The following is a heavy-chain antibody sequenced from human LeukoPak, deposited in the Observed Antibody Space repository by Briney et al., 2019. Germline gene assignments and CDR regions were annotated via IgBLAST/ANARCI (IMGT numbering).Heavy chain of an antibody. CDR3: ARDGFLGPVTAYLDY. V-gene: IGHV3-74*01. D-gene: IGHD2-21*02. Sequence: PGGSLRLSCAASGLTFSGYAMHWVRQAPGKGLVWVSRIKSDGSITSYADSVMGRFTISRDNARNTLFLEMNSLRAEDSAVYYCARDGFLGPVTAYLDYWGQGTPVTVSS. CDR1: GLTFSGYA. CDR2: IKSDGSIT. J-gene: IGHJ4*02.